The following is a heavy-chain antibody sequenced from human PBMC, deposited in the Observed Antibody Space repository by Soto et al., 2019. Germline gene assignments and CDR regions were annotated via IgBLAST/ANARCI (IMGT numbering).Heavy chain of an antibody. CDR1: GFTFSSYA. CDR2: ISGSGGST. J-gene: IGHJ4*02. CDR3: AKDNYYDSSGHHY. D-gene: IGHD3-22*01. Sequence: GSLRLSCSASGFTFSSYAMSWVRQAPVKGLDYVSSISGSGGSTYYADSVKCRFTISRDNSKNTLYLQMNRLRAEDTAVYYCAKDNYYDSSGHHYWGKGNLVTVSS. V-gene: IGHV3-23*01.